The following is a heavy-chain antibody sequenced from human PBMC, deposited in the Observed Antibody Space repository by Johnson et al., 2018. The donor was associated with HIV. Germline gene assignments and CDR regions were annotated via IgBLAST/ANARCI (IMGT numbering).Heavy chain of an antibody. D-gene: IGHD1-26*01. CDR2: ISYDGSNK. V-gene: IGHV3-30*04. Sequence: QVQLVESGGGVVQPGRSLRLSCAASGFTFSSYAMHWVRQAPGKGLEWVAVISYDGSNKYYADSVKGRFTISRDNAKNSLYLQMNSLRAEDTALYYCARRAFEWELPGGAFDIWGQGTMVTVSS. CDR3: ARRAFEWELPGGAFDI. CDR1: GFTFSSYA. J-gene: IGHJ3*02.